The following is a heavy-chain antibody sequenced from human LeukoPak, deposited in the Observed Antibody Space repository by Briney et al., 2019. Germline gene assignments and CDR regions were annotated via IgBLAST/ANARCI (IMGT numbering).Heavy chain of an antibody. J-gene: IGHJ3*01. CDR2: MSYSGRS. CDR3: ARDGYANSSGYDYPPSV. Sequence: TSETLSLTSTVPGGSISSYYWSWIRHPPGKGLEWIGYMSYSGRSSYNPSLRSRATIPADATNKQSSRKLNSVTSALTTVYYCARDGYANSSGYDYPPSVWGQGTMVTVSS. CDR1: GGSISSYY. D-gene: IGHD3-22*01. V-gene: IGHV4-59*01.